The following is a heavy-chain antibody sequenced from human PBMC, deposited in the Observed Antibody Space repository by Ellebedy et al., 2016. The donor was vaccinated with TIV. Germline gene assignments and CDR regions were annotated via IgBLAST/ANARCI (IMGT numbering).Heavy chain of an antibody. CDR3: ARGAHCSSTSCYSTQGYYGMDV. V-gene: IGHV3-48*02. CDR2: ISTSRSNI. J-gene: IGHJ6*02. CDR1: GFAFSGYG. D-gene: IGHD2-2*01. Sequence: GESLKISXAASGFAFSGYGMNWVRQAPGKGLEWISYISTSRSNIYYADSVKGRFTISRDNAKDSLYLDMSSLRDEDTAVYYCARGAHCSSTSCYSTQGYYGMDVWGQGTTVTVS.